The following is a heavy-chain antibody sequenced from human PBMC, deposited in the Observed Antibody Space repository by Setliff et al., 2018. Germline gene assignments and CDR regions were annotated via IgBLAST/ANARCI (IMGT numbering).Heavy chain of an antibody. V-gene: IGHV4-4*02. D-gene: IGHD3-22*01. J-gene: IGHJ4*02. CDR3: ARSRYYDSSGNNYGLDY. CDR2: ISHNGRV. Sequence: PSETLSLTCALSGGSITDRNWWNWVRQTPGKDLEWIGEISHNGRVSSSPSLKSRVTISVDRAKNHFSLKLTSVTATDTAMYYCARSRYYDSSGNNYGLDYWGQGTLVTVSS. CDR1: GGSITDRNW.